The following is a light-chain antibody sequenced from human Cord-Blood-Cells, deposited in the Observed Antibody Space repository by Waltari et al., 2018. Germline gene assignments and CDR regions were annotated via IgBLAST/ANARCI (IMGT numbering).Light chain of an antibody. CDR2: DAS. J-gene: IGKJ5*01. V-gene: IGKV1-33*01. CDR1: QDISNY. CDR3: QQYDNLPIT. Sequence: DIQMTQSASSLSASVGDRVTITCQASQDISNYLNWYQPKPGKAPKLLIYDASNLETGVPSRFSGSGSGTDFTFTISSLQPEDIATYYCQQYDNLPITFGQGTRLEIK.